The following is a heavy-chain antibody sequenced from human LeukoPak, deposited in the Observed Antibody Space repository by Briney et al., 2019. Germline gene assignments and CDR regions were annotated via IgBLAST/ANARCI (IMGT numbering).Heavy chain of an antibody. D-gene: IGHD1-26*01. CDR2: IYYSGST. V-gene: IGHV4-59*01. CDR3: ARGPVGGATYYDGDAFDI. Sequence: PSETLSLTCTVPGGSMSSYYWSWIRQSPGKGLEWIGYIYYSGSTNYNPSLKSRVTISVDTSKNQFSLKLSSVTAVDTAVYYCARGPVGGATYYDGDAFDIWGQGTMVTVSS. CDR1: GGSMSSYY. J-gene: IGHJ3*02.